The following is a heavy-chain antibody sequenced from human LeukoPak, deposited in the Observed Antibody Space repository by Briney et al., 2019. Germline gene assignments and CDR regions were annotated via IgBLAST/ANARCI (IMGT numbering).Heavy chain of an antibody. J-gene: IGHJ4*02. D-gene: IGHD3-22*01. V-gene: IGHV3-64*01. CDR3: ARGDYYDSSGLGDY. Sequence: PGRSLRLSCAASGFTFSSYAMHSVRQAPGKGLEYVSAISSNGGSTYYANSVKGRFTISRDNSKNTLYLQMGSLRAEDMAVYYCARGDYYDSSGLGDYWGQGTLVTVSS. CDR2: ISSNGGST. CDR1: GFTFSSYA.